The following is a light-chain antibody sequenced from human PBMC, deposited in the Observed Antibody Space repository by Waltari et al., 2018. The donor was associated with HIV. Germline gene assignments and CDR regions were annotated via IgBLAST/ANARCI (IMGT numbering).Light chain of an antibody. J-gene: IGKJ1*01. V-gene: IGKV3-20*01. CDR2: GVS. CDR1: QSIISNY. Sequence: EIVLTQSPGTLSLSPGERATLSCRASQSIISNYLAWYQQKPGQAPRLLIYGVSSRATGIPDRFSGSGSVTDFTLTISRLEPEDFAVYDCQQYGDSPWTFGQGTKVQIK. CDR3: QQYGDSPWT.